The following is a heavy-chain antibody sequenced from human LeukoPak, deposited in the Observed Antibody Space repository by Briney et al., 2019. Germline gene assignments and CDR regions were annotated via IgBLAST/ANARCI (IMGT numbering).Heavy chain of an antibody. D-gene: IGHD3-3*01. Sequence: DSVQGRFTVSRDNLKNTLYLEMNSLRAEDTAVYYCAKGNGRFLEWLLPFDYWGQGTLVTVSS. V-gene: IGHV3-23*01. J-gene: IGHJ4*02. CDR3: AKGNGRFLEWLLPFDY.